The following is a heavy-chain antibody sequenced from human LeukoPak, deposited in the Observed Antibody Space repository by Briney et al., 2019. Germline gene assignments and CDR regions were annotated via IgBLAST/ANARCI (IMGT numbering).Heavy chain of an antibody. V-gene: IGHV4-4*07. CDR2: IYTSGST. CDR3: ARVSLSSSPLFDY. CDR1: GGSISSYY. Sequence: SETLSLTCTVSGGSISSYYRSWIRQPAGKGLEWIGRIYTSGSTNYNPSLKSRVTMSVDTSKNQFSLKLSSVTAADTAVYYCARVSLSSSPLFDYWGQGTLVTVSS. D-gene: IGHD6-6*01. J-gene: IGHJ4*02.